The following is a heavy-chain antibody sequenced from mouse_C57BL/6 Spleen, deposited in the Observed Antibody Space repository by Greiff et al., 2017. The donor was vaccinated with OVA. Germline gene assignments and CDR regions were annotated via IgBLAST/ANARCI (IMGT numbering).Heavy chain of an antibody. CDR2: IWGVGST. D-gene: IGHD1-1*01. Sequence: QVQLQQSGPGLVAPSQSLSITCTVSGFSLTSYGVDWVRQSPGKGLEWLGVIWGVGSTNYNSALKSRLSISKDKSKSQVFLKMNSLQTDDTAMYYCASLHYGSSSYAMDYWGQGTSVTVSS. V-gene: IGHV2-6*01. J-gene: IGHJ4*01. CDR1: GFSLTSYG. CDR3: ASLHYGSSSYAMDY.